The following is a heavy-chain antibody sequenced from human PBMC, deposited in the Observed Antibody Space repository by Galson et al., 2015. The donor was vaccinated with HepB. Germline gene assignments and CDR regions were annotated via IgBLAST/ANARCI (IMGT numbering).Heavy chain of an antibody. Sequence: SLRLSCAASGFTFSNAWMGWVRQAPGKGLEWVGRIQSKTDGGTTDYAAPVKGRFTISRDDSKNTLDQQMNSLKTEDTTVYYCTTPLNLFNYYGSGDWGQGTLVTVSS. V-gene: IGHV3-15*01. CDR3: TTPLNLFNYYGSGD. J-gene: IGHJ4*02. D-gene: IGHD3-10*01. CDR1: GFTFSNAW. CDR2: IQSKTDGGTT.